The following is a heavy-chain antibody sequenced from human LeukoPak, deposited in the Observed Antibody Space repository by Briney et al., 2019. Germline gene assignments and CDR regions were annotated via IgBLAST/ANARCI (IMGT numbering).Heavy chain of an antibody. CDR2: INHSGSA. J-gene: IGHJ4*02. CDR1: GGSFSGYY. Sequence: SETLSLTCAVYGGSFSGYYWSWIRQPPGKGREWVGEINHSGSANYHPSLQSLFTLSVDTYKNQFSLKLSSVTAADTAVYYCASGKYYYDSSGYYPFDYWGQGTLVTVSS. D-gene: IGHD3-22*01. CDR3: ASGKYYYDSSGYYPFDY. V-gene: IGHV4-34*01.